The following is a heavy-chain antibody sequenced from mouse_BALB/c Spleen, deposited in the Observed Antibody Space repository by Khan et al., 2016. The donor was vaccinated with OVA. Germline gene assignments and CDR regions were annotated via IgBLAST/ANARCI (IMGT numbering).Heavy chain of an antibody. CDR1: GYTFTSYW. D-gene: IGHD2-14*01. J-gene: IGHJ2*01. V-gene: IGHV1-87*01. CDR2: IYPGDGDT. Sequence: VQRVESGAELARPGASVKLSCKSSGYTFTSYWMQWVKQRPGQGLEWIGAIYPGDGDTRYTQKFKGKATLTADKSSSTAYMQLGSLASEDSAVYYCASYRYDYFDYWGQGTTLTVSS. CDR3: ASYRYDYFDY.